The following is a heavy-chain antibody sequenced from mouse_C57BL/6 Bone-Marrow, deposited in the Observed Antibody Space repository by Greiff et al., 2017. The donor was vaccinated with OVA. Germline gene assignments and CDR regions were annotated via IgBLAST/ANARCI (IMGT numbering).Heavy chain of an antibody. J-gene: IGHJ2*01. D-gene: IGHD1-1*01. Sequence: DVKLVESGGGLVKPGGSLKLSCAASGFTFSDYGMHWVRQAPEKGLEWVAYISSGSSTIYYADTVKGRFTISRDNAKNTLFLQMTSLRSEDTAMYYCARRDYGSSYAHDYWGQGTTLTVSS. V-gene: IGHV5-17*01. CDR3: ARRDYGSSYAHDY. CDR1: GFTFSDYG. CDR2: ISSGSSTI.